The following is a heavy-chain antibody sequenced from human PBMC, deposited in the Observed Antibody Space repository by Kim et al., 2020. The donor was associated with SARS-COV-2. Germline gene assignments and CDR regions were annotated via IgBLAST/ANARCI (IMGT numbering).Heavy chain of an antibody. J-gene: IGHJ6*02. CDR2: IKSKTDGRTT. CDR3: TTDGDCEYYYYYYGMDV. D-gene: IGHD2-21*02. Sequence: GGSLRLSCAASGFTFSNAWMSWVRQAPGKGLEWVGRIKSKTDGRTTDYAATVKGRFTISREDSKNTLYLQMNSRKTEDTAVYYCTTDGDCEYYYYYYGMDVWGQGTTVTVSS. CDR1: GFTFSNAW. V-gene: IGHV3-15*01.